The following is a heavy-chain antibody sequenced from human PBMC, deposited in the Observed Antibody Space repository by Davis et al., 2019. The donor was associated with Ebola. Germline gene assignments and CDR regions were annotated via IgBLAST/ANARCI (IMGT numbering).Heavy chain of an antibody. CDR3: ARLDYDFWSGYYKGWFDP. CDR1: GFTFSSYW. V-gene: IGHV3-21*01. Sequence: GGSLRLSCAASGFTFSSYWMNWVRQAPGKGLEWVSSISSSSSYIYYADSVKGRFTISRDNAKNTLYLQMNSLRAEDTAVYYCARLDYDFWSGYYKGWFDPWGQGTLVTVSS. CDR2: ISSSSSYI. D-gene: IGHD3-3*01. J-gene: IGHJ5*02.